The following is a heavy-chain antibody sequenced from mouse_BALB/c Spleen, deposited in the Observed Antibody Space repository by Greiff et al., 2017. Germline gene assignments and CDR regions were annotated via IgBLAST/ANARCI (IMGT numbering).Heavy chain of an antibody. CDR3: ARASVPGGFAY. V-gene: IGHV5-9-4*01. D-gene: IGHD5-1*01. J-gene: IGHJ3*01. CDR2: ISSGGSYT. CDR1: GFTFSSYA. Sequence: EVQVVESGGGLVKPGGSLKLSCAASGFTFSSYAMSWVRQSPEKRLEWVAEISSGGSYTYYPDTVTGRFTISRDNAKNTLYLEMSSLRSEDTAMYYWARASVPGGFAYWGQGTLVTVSA.